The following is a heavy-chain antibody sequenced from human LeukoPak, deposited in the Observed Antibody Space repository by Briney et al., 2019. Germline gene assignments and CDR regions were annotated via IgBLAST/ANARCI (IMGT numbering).Heavy chain of an antibody. Sequence: PSETLSLTCTVSGGSISSYYWSWIRQPPGKGLEWIGYIYYSGSTNYNPSLKSRVTISVDTSKNQFSLKLSPVTAADTAVYYCARGYCSSTSCPWGDYYYYMDVWGKGTTVTVSS. D-gene: IGHD2-2*01. CDR3: ARGYCSSTSCPWGDYYYYMDV. J-gene: IGHJ6*03. CDR2: IYYSGST. V-gene: IGHV4-59*01. CDR1: GGSISSYY.